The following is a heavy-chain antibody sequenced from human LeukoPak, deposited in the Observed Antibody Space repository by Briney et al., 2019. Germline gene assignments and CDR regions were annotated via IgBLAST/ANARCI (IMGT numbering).Heavy chain of an antibody. CDR3: ARRGGSGTRYYYYMDV. D-gene: IGHD3-10*01. J-gene: IGHJ6*03. CDR2: IYYTGST. V-gene: IGHV4-39*01. Sequence: SETLSLTCTVSGGSIISNSYYWGWIRQPPGKGLEWIGSIYYTGSTYYNPSLKSRVTISVDTSKNQFSLKLRSVTAADTAVYYCARRGGSGTRYYYYMDVWGKGTTVTISS. CDR1: GGSIISNSYY.